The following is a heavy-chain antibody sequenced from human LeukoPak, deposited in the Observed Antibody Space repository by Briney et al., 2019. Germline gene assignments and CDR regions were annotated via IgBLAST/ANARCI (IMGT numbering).Heavy chain of an antibody. Sequence: PGRSLRLSCAASGFTFSSYGMHWVRQAPGKGLEWVAVISYDGSNKYYADSVKGRFTISRDNSKNTLYLQMNSLRVEDTAVYYCARDGENWGRDLSDHWGQGTLVTVSS. CDR1: GFTFSSYG. CDR3: ARDGENWGRDLSDH. V-gene: IGHV3-30*03. CDR2: ISYDGSNK. D-gene: IGHD3-16*02. J-gene: IGHJ4*02.